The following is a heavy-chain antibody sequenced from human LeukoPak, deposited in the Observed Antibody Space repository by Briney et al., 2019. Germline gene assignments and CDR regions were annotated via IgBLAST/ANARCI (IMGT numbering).Heavy chain of an antibody. CDR3: AKRMGGKYSTNGLCYYSWFDP. Sequence: ASETLTLTCTVSGASISSHYWSWIRQPPGKGLEWIAYIYYSESSNYNASLKSRVTISLDTSKNQFSLKLSSVTAADTAVYYCAKRMGGKYSTNGLCYYSWFDPWGQGTLVTVSS. V-gene: IGHV4-59*11. CDR1: GASISSHY. D-gene: IGHD2-8*01. CDR2: IYYSESS. J-gene: IGHJ5*02.